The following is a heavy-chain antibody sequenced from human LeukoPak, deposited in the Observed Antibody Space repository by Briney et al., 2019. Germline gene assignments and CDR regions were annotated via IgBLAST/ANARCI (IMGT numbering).Heavy chain of an antibody. CDR3: ARGYSYGLADY. V-gene: IGHV3-74*01. D-gene: IGHD5-18*01. J-gene: IGHJ4*02. CDR1: GFTFSSYW. Sequence: GGSLRPSCAASGFTFSSYWMHWVRQAPGKGVVWVSRINSDGSSTSYADSVKGRFTISRDNAKNTLYLQMNSLRAEDTAVYYCARGYSYGLADYWGQGTLVTVSS. CDR2: INSDGSST.